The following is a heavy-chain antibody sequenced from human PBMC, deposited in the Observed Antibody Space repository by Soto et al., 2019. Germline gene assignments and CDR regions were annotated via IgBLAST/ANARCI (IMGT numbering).Heavy chain of an antibody. Sequence: QVQLQESGPGLVKPSGTLSLTCAVSGGSISSGTWWSWVRQPPGRGLEWIGEIYHSGSPNYNPSLKSRVTMLVDKSKNLFSLRLSSVTAADSALYYCARRVPAAPNWFDPWGQGTLVTVSS. CDR2: IYHSGSP. CDR1: GGSISSGTW. D-gene: IGHD2-2*01. J-gene: IGHJ5*02. V-gene: IGHV4-4*02. CDR3: ARRVPAAPNWFDP.